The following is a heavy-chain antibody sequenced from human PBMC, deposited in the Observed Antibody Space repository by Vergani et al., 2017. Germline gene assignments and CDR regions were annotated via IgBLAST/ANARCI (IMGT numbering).Heavy chain of an antibody. Sequence: QVPLVQSGAEVKKPGASVKVSCKASGYTFTSYGISWVRQAPGQGLEWMGWISAYNGNTNYAQKLQGRVTMTTDTSTSTAYMELRSLRSDDTAVYYCARDRQAQWLAAPTGYWGQGTLVTVSS. CDR1: GYTFTSYG. D-gene: IGHD6-19*01. V-gene: IGHV1-18*04. CDR2: ISAYNGNT. J-gene: IGHJ4*02. CDR3: ARDRQAQWLAAPTGY.